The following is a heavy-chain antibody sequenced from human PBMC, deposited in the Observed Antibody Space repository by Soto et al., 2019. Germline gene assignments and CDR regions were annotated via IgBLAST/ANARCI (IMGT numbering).Heavy chain of an antibody. CDR2: ITHSGTYV. CDR1: GFTFSEYS. D-gene: IGHD5-12*01. V-gene: IGHV3-21*01. CDR3: ARARGNDWYSDY. J-gene: IGHJ4*02. Sequence: DVQLVESGGGLVRPGGSLRLSCTASGFTFSEYSMSWVRQAPGKGLEWVSSITHSGTYVYYADSVKGRFTISRASASNSLFLQMPSLRAEDTAVYHCARARGNDWYSDYWGQGTLVTVSS.